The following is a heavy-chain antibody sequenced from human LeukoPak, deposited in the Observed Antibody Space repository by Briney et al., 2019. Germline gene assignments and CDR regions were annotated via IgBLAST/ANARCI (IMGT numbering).Heavy chain of an antibody. CDR2: IKPNNGGT. CDR3: AGARGDIVVVPAAIWFDP. CDR1: AYSFTVCC. D-gene: IGHD2-2*01. Sequence: GASVNVSLTGAAYSFTVCCLNWMRLAPGPGLGWMGWIKPNNGGTNYAQKFQGKVTMTRDTSISTAYMELSRLRSDDTAVYYCAGARGDIVVVPAAIWFDPWGQGTLVTVSS. V-gene: IGHV1-2*02. J-gene: IGHJ5*02.